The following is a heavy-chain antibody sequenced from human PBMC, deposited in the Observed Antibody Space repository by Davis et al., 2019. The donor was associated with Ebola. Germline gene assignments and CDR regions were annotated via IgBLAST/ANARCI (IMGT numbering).Heavy chain of an antibody. D-gene: IGHD1-26*01. V-gene: IGHV3-30-3*01. CDR3: ARDHGVGATGAYFQH. J-gene: IGHJ1*01. CDR2: ISYDGSNA. CDR1: GFTFNSYT. Sequence: PGGSLSLSCAASGFTFNSYTMHWVRQAPGRGLEWVTLISYDGSNAYYADSVRGRFTISRDNSKDTLFLQMNSLRADDTAVYYCARDHGVGATGAYFQHWGQGTLVTVSS.